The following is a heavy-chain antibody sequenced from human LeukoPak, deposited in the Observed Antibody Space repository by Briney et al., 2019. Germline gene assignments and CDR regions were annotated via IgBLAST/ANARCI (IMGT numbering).Heavy chain of an antibody. V-gene: IGHV3-53*01. CDR2: LYSGSYT. D-gene: IGHD3-10*01. Sequence: PGGSLRLSCAASGFSVSTKYMIWVRQAPGKGLEWISILYSGSYTYYANSVKGRFTISRDRSKNILFLQMNDLRAEDTAVYYCARVGDHFHWYLDLWGRGTLVTVSS. J-gene: IGHJ2*01. CDR3: ARVGDHFHWYLDL. CDR1: GFSVSTKY.